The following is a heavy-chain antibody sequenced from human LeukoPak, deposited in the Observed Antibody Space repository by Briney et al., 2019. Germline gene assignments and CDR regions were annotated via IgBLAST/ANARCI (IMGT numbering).Heavy chain of an antibody. Sequence: SETLSLTCAVYGGPFSGYYWSWIRQPPGKGLEWIGEINHSGSTNYNPSLKSRVTISVDTSKNQFSLKLSSVTAADTAVYYCARGKKQWLATAPFDYWGQGTLVTVSS. J-gene: IGHJ4*02. CDR1: GGPFSGYY. D-gene: IGHD6-19*01. V-gene: IGHV4-34*01. CDR2: INHSGST. CDR3: ARGKKQWLATAPFDY.